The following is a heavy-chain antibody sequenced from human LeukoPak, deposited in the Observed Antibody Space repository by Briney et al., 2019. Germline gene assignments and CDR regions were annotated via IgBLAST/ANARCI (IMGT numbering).Heavy chain of an antibody. Sequence: GGTLRLSCAAPGFTFSSYGMHWVRQAPGKGLEWVAVISYDGSNKYYADSVKGRFTISRDNSKNSLYLQMNSLRAEDTAVYYCAREQWFGESDAFDIWGQGTMVTVSS. J-gene: IGHJ3*02. CDR3: AREQWFGESDAFDI. CDR1: GFTFSSYG. V-gene: IGHV3-30*03. D-gene: IGHD3-10*01. CDR2: ISYDGSNK.